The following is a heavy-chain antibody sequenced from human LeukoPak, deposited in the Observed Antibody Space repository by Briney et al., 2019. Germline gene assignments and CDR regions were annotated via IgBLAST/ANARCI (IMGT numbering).Heavy chain of an antibody. CDR1: GFTVSSNY. CDR3: ARPFRGGDSCPGY. Sequence: GGSLRLSCAASGFTVSSNYTSWVRQAPGKGLEWVSVIYSGGSAYYADSVKGRFTISRDNSKNTLYLQMNSLKASDTAMYYCARPFRGGDSCPGYWGQGTLVTVSS. D-gene: IGHD2-21*01. V-gene: IGHV3-53*01. CDR2: IYSGGSA. J-gene: IGHJ4*02.